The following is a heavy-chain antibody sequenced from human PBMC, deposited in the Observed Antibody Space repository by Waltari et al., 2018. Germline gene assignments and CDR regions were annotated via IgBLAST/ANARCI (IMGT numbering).Heavy chain of an antibody. J-gene: IGHJ5*02. V-gene: IGHV1-8*01. Sequence: QVQLVQSGDEVLRPGASVKVSCKASGYTFINYEIQWVRQAAGQGLEWMGWLNPNSGATAYAQKFQGRITMTWDTFISTAYMELSNLRSDDTAVLYCARGRDVFANFDYNWFDPWGQGTLVTVSS. CDR1: GYTFINYE. CDR3: ARGRDVFANFDYNWFDP. CDR2: LNPNSGAT. D-gene: IGHD3-3*01.